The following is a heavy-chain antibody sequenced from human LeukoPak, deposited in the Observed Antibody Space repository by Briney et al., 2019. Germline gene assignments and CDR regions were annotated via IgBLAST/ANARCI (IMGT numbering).Heavy chain of an antibody. D-gene: IGHD6-13*01. CDR2: IIPIFGTA. V-gene: IGHV1-69*13. Sequence: SVKVSCKAPGGTFSSYAISWVRQAPGQGLEWMGGIIPIFGTANYAQKFQGRVTITADESTSTAYMELSSLRSEDTAVYYCARGGRLAAAGQFDYWGQGTLVTVSS. CDR3: ARGGRLAAAGQFDY. J-gene: IGHJ4*02. CDR1: GGTFSSYA.